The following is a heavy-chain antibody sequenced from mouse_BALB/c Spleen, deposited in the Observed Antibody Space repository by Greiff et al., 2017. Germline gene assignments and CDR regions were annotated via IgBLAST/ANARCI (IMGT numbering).Heavy chain of an antibody. J-gene: IGHJ2*01. CDR2: IYPGDGDT. CDR1: GYAFSSYW. Sequence: VQRVESGAELVRPGSSVKISCKASGYAFSSYWMNWVKQRPGQGLEWIGQIYPGDGDTNYNGKFKGKATLTADKSSSTAYMQLSSLTSEDSAVYFCARLTGNGGYYWGQGTTLTVSS. CDR3: ARLTGNGGYY. V-gene: IGHV1-80*01. D-gene: IGHD4-1*01.